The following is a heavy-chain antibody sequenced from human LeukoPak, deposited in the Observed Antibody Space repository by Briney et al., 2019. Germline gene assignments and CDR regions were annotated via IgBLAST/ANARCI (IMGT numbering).Heavy chain of an antibody. J-gene: IGHJ2*01. CDR2: ISDSGGST. Sequence: GGSLRLSCAASGFTFNTYGMSWVRQAPGKGLEWVSAISDSGGSTYYADSVKGRFTVSRDNSKSTLYLQMNSLRAEDTAVYYCAKVRAYDDSGNPYWHFDLWGRGTLVTVSS. D-gene: IGHD3-10*01. CDR3: AKVRAYDDSGNPYWHFDL. CDR1: GFTFNTYG. V-gene: IGHV3-23*01.